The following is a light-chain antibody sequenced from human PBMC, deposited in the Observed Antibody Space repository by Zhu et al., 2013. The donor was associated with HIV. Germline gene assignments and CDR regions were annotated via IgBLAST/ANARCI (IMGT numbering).Light chain of an antibody. CDR2: DNN. V-gene: IGLV1-51*01. J-gene: IGLJ2*01. CDR3: GTWDSSLSAGLDVV. CDR1: SSNIGAGYD. Sequence: QSVLTQPPSVSGAPGQRVTISCTGSSSNIGAGYDVHWYQQLPGTAPKLLIYDNNKRPSGIPDRFSGSKSGTSATLGITGLQTGDEADYYCGTWDSSLSAGLDVVFGGGTKLTVL.